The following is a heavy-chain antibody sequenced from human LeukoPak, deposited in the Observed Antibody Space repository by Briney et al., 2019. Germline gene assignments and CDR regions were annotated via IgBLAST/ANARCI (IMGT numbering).Heavy chain of an antibody. D-gene: IGHD5-12*01. Sequence: PGGSLRLSCAASGFTFSSYAMSWVRQAPGKGLEWVSAISGSGGSTYYADSVKGRFTISRDNSKNTLYLQMNSLRAEDTAVYYCAKDRWPSRGYSGHGMMMGYWGQGTLVTVSS. J-gene: IGHJ4*02. CDR2: ISGSGGST. CDR1: GFTFSSYA. CDR3: AKDRWPSRGYSGHGMMMGY. V-gene: IGHV3-23*01.